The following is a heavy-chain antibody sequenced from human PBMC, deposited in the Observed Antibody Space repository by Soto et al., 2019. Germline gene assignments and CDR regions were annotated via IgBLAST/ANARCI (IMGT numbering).Heavy chain of an antibody. D-gene: IGHD2-21*01. CDR2: IYYSGST. CDR3: ARLGAYYQSLDP. V-gene: IGHV4-31*03. J-gene: IGHJ5*02. Sequence: SETLSLTCTFSGGSVSSGGYYWSWIRQHPGKGLEWIGYIYYSGSTYCNPSLKSRVTLSIDTSKNQFSLKLSSVTAADTAVYYCARLGAYYQSLDPWGPGTLVTVSS. CDR1: GGSVSSGGYY.